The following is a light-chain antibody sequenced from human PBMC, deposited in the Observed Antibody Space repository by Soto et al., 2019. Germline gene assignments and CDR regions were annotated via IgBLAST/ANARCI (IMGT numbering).Light chain of an antibody. Sequence: SSELTQPPSVSMSPGQTASITCSGDKLGDKYASWYQQRPGQSPVLLIYQDNKRPSGIPERFSGSNSGNTATLTISGTQAMDEADYYCQAWDSSAVVFGGGTKVTVL. CDR3: QAWDSSAVV. V-gene: IGLV3-1*01. J-gene: IGLJ2*01. CDR1: KLGDKY. CDR2: QDN.